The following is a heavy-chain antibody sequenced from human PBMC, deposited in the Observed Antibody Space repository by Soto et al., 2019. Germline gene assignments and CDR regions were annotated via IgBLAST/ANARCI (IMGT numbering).Heavy chain of an antibody. Sequence: XXTLSLPFTVSGGSISSYYWRWIPQPPGKGLEWIGYIYYSGSTNYNPSLKSRVTISVDTSKNQFSLKLRSVTAADTAVYYCASYLAVAGIDYWGQGTLVTVSS. D-gene: IGHD6-19*01. J-gene: IGHJ4*02. CDR2: IYYSGST. CDR3: ASYLAVAGIDY. V-gene: IGHV4-59*01. CDR1: GGSISSYY.